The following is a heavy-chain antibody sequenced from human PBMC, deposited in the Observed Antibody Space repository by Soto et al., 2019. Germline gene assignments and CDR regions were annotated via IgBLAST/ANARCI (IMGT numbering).Heavy chain of an antibody. J-gene: IGHJ3*02. Sequence: QLQLQESGPGLVKPSETLSLTCTVSRGSIQSSTYYWGWIRQPPGKGLEWIGTVYYNGSPYFNPSLKSRLTLSSDRCNNQFSLRLASVTAADTAVYYCARQTYLTYFDIWGQGTMVTVSS. D-gene: IGHD3-16*01. CDR2: VYYNGSP. V-gene: IGHV4-39*01. CDR1: RGSIQSSTYY. CDR3: ARQTYLTYFDI.